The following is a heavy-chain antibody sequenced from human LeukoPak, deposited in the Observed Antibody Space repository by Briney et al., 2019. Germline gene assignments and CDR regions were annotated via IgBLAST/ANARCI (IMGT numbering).Heavy chain of an antibody. J-gene: IGHJ5*02. V-gene: IGHV1-18*04. CDR2: ISAYNGNT. CDR3: ARDLRYSGSS. CDR1: GYTFTGYY. Sequence: ASVKVSCKASGYTFTGYYMHWVRQAPGQGLEWMGWISAYNGNTNYAQKLQGRVTMTTDTSTSTAYMELRSLRSDDTAVYYCARDLRYSGSSWGQGTLVTVSS. D-gene: IGHD1-26*01.